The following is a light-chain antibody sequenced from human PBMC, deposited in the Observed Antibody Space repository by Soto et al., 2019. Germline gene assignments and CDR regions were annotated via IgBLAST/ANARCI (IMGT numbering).Light chain of an antibody. CDR2: LGS. V-gene: IGKV2-28*01. CDR3: MQALTTTYT. Sequence: EIVMTQSPPSLTVTPGEPASISCRSSQRLLHSNGNNFLDWYLQKPGQSPQLLIYLGSNRASGVPDRVSGSAAGTDFTLKISRVEAEDVGVYYCMQALTTTYTFGQG. J-gene: IGKJ2*01. CDR1: QRLLHSNGNNF.